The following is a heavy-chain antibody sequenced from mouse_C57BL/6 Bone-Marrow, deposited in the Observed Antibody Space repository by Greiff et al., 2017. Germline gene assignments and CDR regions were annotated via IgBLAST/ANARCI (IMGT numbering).Heavy chain of an antibody. V-gene: IGHV5-9*01. CDR2: ISGCGGNT. CDR3: ARLLYYYGSSFGY. D-gene: IGHD1-1*01. J-gene: IGHJ2*01. CDR1: GFTFSSYT. Sequence: EVKLMESEGGLVKPGGSLKLSCAASGFTFSSYTMSWVRQTPEKRLEWVATISGCGGNTYYPDSVKGRFTISRDNAKNTLYLQMSSLRSEDTALYYCARLLYYYGSSFGYWGQGTTLTVS.